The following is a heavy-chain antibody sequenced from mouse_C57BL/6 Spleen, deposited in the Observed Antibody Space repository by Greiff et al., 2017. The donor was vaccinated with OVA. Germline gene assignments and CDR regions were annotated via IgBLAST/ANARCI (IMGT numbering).Heavy chain of an antibody. Sequence: VQLQQSGPELVKPGASVKISCKASGYTFTDYYMNWVKQSHGKSLEWIGDINPNNGGTSYNQKFKGKATLTVDKSSSTAYMELRSLTSEDSAVYYCARTGYYAMDYWGQGTPVTVSS. J-gene: IGHJ4*01. CDR3: ARTGYYAMDY. V-gene: IGHV1-26*01. CDR1: GYTFTDYY. D-gene: IGHD4-1*01. CDR2: INPNNGGT.